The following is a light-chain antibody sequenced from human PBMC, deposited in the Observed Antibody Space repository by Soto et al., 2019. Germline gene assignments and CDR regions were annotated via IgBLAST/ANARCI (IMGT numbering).Light chain of an antibody. CDR2: GAS. J-gene: IGKJ2*01. CDR1: QSVSSSY. Sequence: EIVLTQSPGTLSLSPGERATLSCRASQSVSSSYLAWYQQKPGQSPRLVIYGASNRATGIPARFSGSGSGTDFTLTISRLEPEDFAVYYCQQFGSSQYTFGRGPSWRS. CDR3: QQFGSSQYT. V-gene: IGKV3-20*01.